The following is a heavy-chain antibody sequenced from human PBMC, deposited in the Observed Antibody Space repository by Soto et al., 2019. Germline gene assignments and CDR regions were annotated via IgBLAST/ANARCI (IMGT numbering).Heavy chain of an antibody. CDR1: GFIFRSYA. Sequence: QVQLVESGGGVVQPGRSLRLSCAASGFIFRSYAMHWVRQAPGKGLEWVTFISSDGSNKYYADCVKGRFTIPRDNSKNTLYLQMSSLRAEDTAVYYCVRDWTGYFDLWGRGTLVTVSS. CDR2: ISSDGSNK. J-gene: IGHJ2*01. V-gene: IGHV3-30-3*01. CDR3: VRDWTGYFDL. D-gene: IGHD2-21*02.